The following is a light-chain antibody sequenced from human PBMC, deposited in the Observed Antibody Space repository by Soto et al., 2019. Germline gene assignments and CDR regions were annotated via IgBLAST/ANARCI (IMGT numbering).Light chain of an antibody. CDR1: QDISDR. Sequence: DIQMTQSPSTLSGSVGDRVTITCQASQDISDRLNWYQQKPGKPPKLLIYSASNLETGVPSRFSGIGSGTDFTFTISSLQPEDIATYYCQQYDNLLITFGQGTRLEIK. CDR3: QQYDNLLIT. J-gene: IGKJ5*01. CDR2: SAS. V-gene: IGKV1-33*01.